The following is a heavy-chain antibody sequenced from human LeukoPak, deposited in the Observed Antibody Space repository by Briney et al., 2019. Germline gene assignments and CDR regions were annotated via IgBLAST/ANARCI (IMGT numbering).Heavy chain of an antibody. CDR1: GFTFSSYG. V-gene: IGHV3-30*03. J-gene: IGHJ6*02. CDR2: MSYDGSNK. CDR3: ARRPAGTHYYYGMDV. D-gene: IGHD6-13*01. Sequence: GGSLRLSCAASGFTFSSYGMHWVRQAPGKGLEWVAVMSYDGSNKYYADSVKGRFTISRDNSKNTLYLQMNSLRAEDTAVYYCARRPAGTHYYYGMDVWGQGTTVTVSS.